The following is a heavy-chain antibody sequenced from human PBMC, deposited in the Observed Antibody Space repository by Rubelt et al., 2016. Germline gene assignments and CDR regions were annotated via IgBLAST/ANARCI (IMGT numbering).Heavy chain of an antibody. CDR3: ASSWYRFDY. D-gene: IGHD6-13*01. V-gene: IGHV4-59*08. Sequence: QLQLQESGPRQVKPSETLSLTCTVSGGSISDNYWGWIRQPPGKGLEWIGYIYYSGSTNYNPSLKSRVTISVDTSKNQISLKLTSVTAADTAVYYCASSWYRFDYWGQGTRVTVSS. CDR1: GGSISDNY. CDR2: IYYSGST. J-gene: IGHJ4*02.